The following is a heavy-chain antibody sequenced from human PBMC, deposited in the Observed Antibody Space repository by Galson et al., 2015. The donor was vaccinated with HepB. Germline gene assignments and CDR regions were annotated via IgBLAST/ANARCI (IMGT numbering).Heavy chain of an antibody. V-gene: IGHV4-39*01. J-gene: IGHJ6*02. Sequence: SETLSLTCTVSGVSTSSSSSSWSWLRQPPGRGLEWIGSIYYTATTYYDPSLKSRVTISLDTSKNPFSLRLDSVTAADTAVYYCARHDGESGSYGMDVWGQGTTVTVSS. CDR3: ARHDGESGSYGMDV. D-gene: IGHD3-10*01. CDR1: GVSTSSSSSS. CDR2: IYYTATT.